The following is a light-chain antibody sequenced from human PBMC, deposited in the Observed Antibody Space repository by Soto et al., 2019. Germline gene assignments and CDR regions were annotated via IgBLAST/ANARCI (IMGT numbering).Light chain of an antibody. J-gene: IGKJ2*01. CDR1: QSVGGNY. CDR3: QQDGSSLRT. V-gene: IGKV3-20*01. CDR2: AAS. Sequence: EIVLTQSPGTLSLSPGERATLSCRASQSVGGNYLAWYQQKPGQAPRLLVYAASTRATGIPDRFSGSGSGTDFSLTISRLEPEDFAVYYCQQDGSSLRTFGQGTKLEIK.